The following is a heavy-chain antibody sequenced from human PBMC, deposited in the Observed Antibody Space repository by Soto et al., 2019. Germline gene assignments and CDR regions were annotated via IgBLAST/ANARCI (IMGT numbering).Heavy chain of an antibody. CDR1: GFTFSSYA. CDR2: ISGSGGST. Sequence: EVQLLESGGGLVQPGGSLRLSCAASGFTFSSYAMSWVRQAPGKVLEWVSAISGSGGSTYYADSVKGRFTISRDNSKNTLYLQMTSLRAEDTAVYYCSKEWSYSSGWSHVDYWGQGTLVTVSS. J-gene: IGHJ4*02. D-gene: IGHD6-19*01. CDR3: SKEWSYSSGWSHVDY. V-gene: IGHV3-23*01.